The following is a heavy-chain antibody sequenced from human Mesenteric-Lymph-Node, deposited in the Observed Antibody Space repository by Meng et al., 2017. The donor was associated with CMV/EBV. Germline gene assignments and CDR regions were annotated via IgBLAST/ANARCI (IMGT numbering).Heavy chain of an antibody. V-gene: IGHV4-59*08. CDR1: GGSISSYY. Sequence: SETLSPPRTVSGGSISSYYWSWIQQPPGKGLEWIGYIYYSVSTNYNPSLKSRVTISVDTSKNQFSLKLSSVTAADTAVYYCARRLDYDFWSGFDYWGQGTLVTVSS. J-gene: IGHJ4*02. D-gene: IGHD3-3*01. CDR2: IYYSVST. CDR3: ARRLDYDFWSGFDY.